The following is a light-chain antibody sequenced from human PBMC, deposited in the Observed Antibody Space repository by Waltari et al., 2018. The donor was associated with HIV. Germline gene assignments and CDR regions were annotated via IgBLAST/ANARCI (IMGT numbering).Light chain of an antibody. V-gene: IGLV2-8*01. Sequence: QSALTQPPSASGSPGQSVTISCTGISSDPAVYNYVSWYQQHPGKAPKLIIYEVNKRPSWVPDRFSDSKSGNTASLTVSGLQAEDEAEYYCNSYGGNINFTFGGGTKLTVL. CDR3: NSYGGNINFT. CDR1: SSDPAVYNY. CDR2: EVN. J-gene: IGLJ2*01.